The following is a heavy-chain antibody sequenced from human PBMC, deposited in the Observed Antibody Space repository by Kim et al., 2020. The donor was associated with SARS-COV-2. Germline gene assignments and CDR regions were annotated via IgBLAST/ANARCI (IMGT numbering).Heavy chain of an antibody. V-gene: IGHV1-3*01. Sequence: QKFKGRVTITRDTSASTAYMELSSLRSEDTAVYYCARERTEAVGATYFDYWGQGTLVTVSS. CDR3: ARERTEAVGATYFDY. D-gene: IGHD1-26*01. J-gene: IGHJ4*02.